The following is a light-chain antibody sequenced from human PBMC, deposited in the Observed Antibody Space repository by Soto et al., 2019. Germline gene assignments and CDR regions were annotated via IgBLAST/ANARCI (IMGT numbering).Light chain of an antibody. CDR2: EVS. CDR1: SSDVGGHNY. J-gene: IGLJ2*01. V-gene: IGLV2-14*01. CDR3: SSYTCSSTRKVV. Sequence: QSALTQPASVSGSPGQSITISCTGTSSDVGGHNYVSWYQQHPGKAPKLMIYEVSNRPSGVSNRFSGSKSGNTATLTISRPQAEAEADYYCSSYTCSSTRKVVFGAGTKLTVL.